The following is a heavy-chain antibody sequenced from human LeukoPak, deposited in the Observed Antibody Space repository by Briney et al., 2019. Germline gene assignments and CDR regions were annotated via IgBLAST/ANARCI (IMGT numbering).Heavy chain of an antibody. CDR3: ARGILLSYYFDY. Sequence: GRSLRLSCAASGFTFSSYAMHWVRQAPGKGLEWVAVISYDGSNKYYADSVKGRFTISRDNSKNTLYLQMNSLRAEDTAVYYCARGILLSYYFDYWGQGTLVTVSS. CDR2: ISYDGSNK. J-gene: IGHJ4*02. V-gene: IGHV3-30-3*01. D-gene: IGHD2/OR15-2a*01. CDR1: GFTFSSYA.